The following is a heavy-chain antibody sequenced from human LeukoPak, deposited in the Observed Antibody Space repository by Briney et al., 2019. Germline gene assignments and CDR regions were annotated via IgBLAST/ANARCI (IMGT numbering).Heavy chain of an antibody. Sequence: GGSLGLSCAASGFTFSNYAMSWVRQAPGKGLEWVSVISGLGGSTYYADSVKGRFAISRDNSKSTLWLQMNSLRADDTDIYYCARDVEARISAAGTFDYWGQGSLVSVSS. D-gene: IGHD6-13*01. CDR2: ISGLGGST. J-gene: IGHJ4*02. CDR3: ARDVEARISAAGTFDY. V-gene: IGHV3-23*01. CDR1: GFTFSNYA.